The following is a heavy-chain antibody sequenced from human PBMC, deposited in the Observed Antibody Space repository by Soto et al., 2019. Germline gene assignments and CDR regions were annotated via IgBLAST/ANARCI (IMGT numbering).Heavy chain of an antibody. CDR1: GFTFSSYA. CDR2: ISYDGSNK. CDR3: ARPRIRYYDSSGSFDY. J-gene: IGHJ4*02. D-gene: IGHD3-22*01. Sequence: QVQLVESGGGVVQPGRSLRLSCAASGFTFSSYAMHWVRQAPGKGLEWVAVISYDGSNKYYADSVKGRFTISRDNSKNTLYLQMNSLRAEDTAVYYCARPRIRYYDSSGSFDYWGQGTLVTVSS. V-gene: IGHV3-30-3*01.